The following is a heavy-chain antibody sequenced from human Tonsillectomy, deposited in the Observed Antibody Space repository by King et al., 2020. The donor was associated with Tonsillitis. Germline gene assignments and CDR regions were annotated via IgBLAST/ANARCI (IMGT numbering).Heavy chain of an antibody. V-gene: IGHV3-48*03. CDR2: ISSSGSSGSTI. J-gene: IGHJ4*02. CDR1: GFTFSSYK. CDR3: AREFEPVGYSGGWLVY. Sequence: VQLVESGGGLVQPGGSLRLSCAASGFTFSSYKMNWVRQAPGKGLEWVSYISSSGSSGSTIYYTDSVRGRFTISRDNAKNSLYLQMNSLRAEDTAVYYCAREFEPVGYSGGWLVYWGQGTLVTVSS. D-gene: IGHD6-19*01.